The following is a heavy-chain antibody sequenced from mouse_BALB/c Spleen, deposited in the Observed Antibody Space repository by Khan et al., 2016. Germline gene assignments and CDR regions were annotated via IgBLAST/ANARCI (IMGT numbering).Heavy chain of an antibody. CDR3: ARDFGNYGYFDV. CDR1: VYTLANYG. J-gene: IGHJ1*01. Sequence: QIQLVQSGPELKKPGETVKISCRASVYTLANYGVIWVKQAPGKGLKWMVWINTYTGETIYTDDFKGRFAFSLETSANIVYLEINNLKNEDTATYFCARDFGNYGYFDVWGAGTTVTVSS. D-gene: IGHD2-1*01. CDR2: INTYTGET. V-gene: IGHV9-3-1*01.